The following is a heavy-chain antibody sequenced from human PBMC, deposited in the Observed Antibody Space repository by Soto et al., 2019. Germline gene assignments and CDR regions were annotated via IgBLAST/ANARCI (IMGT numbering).Heavy chain of an antibody. D-gene: IGHD3-22*01. CDR1: GGTFSSYA. Sequence: SVKVSCKASGGTFSSYAVSWVRQAPGQGLEWMGGIIPIFGTANYAQKFQGRVTITADESTSTAYMELSSLRSEDTAVYYCAREGSYYDSSGYSRYFQHWGQGTLVTVSS. V-gene: IGHV1-69*13. J-gene: IGHJ1*01. CDR2: IIPIFGTA. CDR3: AREGSYYDSSGYSRYFQH.